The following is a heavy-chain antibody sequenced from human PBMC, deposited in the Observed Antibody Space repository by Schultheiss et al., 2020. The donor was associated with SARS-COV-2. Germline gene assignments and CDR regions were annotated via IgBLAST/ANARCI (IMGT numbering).Heavy chain of an antibody. CDR3: ARPDPGIAAAGIEYYFDY. D-gene: IGHD6-13*01. V-gene: IGHV3-21*01. J-gene: IGHJ4*02. CDR1: GFTFSSYS. Sequence: GGSLRLSCAASGFTFSSYSMNWVRQAPGKGLEWVSSISSSSSYIYYADSVKGRFTISRDNAKNSLYLQMNSLRAEDTAVYYCARPDPGIAAAGIEYYFDYWGQGTLVTVSS. CDR2: ISSSSSYI.